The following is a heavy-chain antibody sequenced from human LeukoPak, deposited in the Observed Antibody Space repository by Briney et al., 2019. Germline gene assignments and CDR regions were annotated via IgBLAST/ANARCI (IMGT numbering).Heavy chain of an antibody. Sequence: SETLSLTCTVSSGSISGSYYWYWIRQPAGKGLEWIGRIYASGSTNYDPSLKSRVTISVDKSNNQFSLMVTSVTAADTAVYYCARGKQSAVDYWGQGILVTVSS. CDR2: IYASGST. CDR3: ARGKQSAVDY. D-gene: IGHD6-13*01. J-gene: IGHJ4*02. V-gene: IGHV4-4*07. CDR1: SGSISGSYY.